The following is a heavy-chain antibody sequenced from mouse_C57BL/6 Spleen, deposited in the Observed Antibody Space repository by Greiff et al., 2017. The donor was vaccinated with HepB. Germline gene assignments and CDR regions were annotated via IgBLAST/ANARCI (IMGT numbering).Heavy chain of an antibody. Sequence: QVQLKQPGAELVMPGASVKLSCKASGYTFTSYWMHWVKQRPGQGLEWIGEIDPSDSYTNYNQKFKGKSTLTVDKSSSTAYMQLSSLTSEDSAVYDCARITTVVATSYFDYWGQGTTLTVSS. V-gene: IGHV1-69*01. CDR1: GYTFTSYW. CDR2: IDPSDSYT. D-gene: IGHD1-1*01. CDR3: ARITTVVATSYFDY. J-gene: IGHJ2*01.